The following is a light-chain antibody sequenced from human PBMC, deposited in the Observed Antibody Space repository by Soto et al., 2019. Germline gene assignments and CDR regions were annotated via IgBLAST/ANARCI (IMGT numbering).Light chain of an antibody. V-gene: IGLV2-14*01. J-gene: IGLJ1*01. CDR1: SSDLGAYNF. CDR3: CSYTSSNTDV. Sequence: QSVLTQPASVSGSPGQSITISCTGTSSDLGAYNFVSWYQQHPGKAPKLMIYDVSSRPSGVSNRFSGSKSGNTASLTISGLQAEDEADYFCCSYTSSNTDVFGTGTKLTVL. CDR2: DVS.